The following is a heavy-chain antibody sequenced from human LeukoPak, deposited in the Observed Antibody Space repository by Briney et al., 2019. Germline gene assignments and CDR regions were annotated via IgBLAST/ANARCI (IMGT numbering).Heavy chain of an antibody. CDR3: AREMATMVDY. V-gene: IGHV1-24*01. Sequence: ASVKVSCKVSGYTLTELSMHWVRQAPGKGLEWMGGFDPEDGETIYAQKFQGRVTITADESTSTAYMELSSLRSEDTAVYYCAREMATMVDYWGQGTLVTVSS. D-gene: IGHD5-24*01. CDR1: GYTLTELS. CDR2: FDPEDGET. J-gene: IGHJ4*02.